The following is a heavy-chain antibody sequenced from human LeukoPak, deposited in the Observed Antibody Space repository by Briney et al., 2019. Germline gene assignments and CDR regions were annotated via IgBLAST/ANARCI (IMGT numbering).Heavy chain of an antibody. CDR2: INPNSGGA. V-gene: IGHV1-2*02. CDR1: GYTFTTYA. Sequence: ASVKVSCKASGYTFTTYAICWVRQAPGQGLEWMGWINPNSGGANYAQKFQGRVTMTRDTSISTAYMELSRLRSDDTAVYYCARVLGCSSTSCYNYYYYMDVWGKGTTVTVSS. D-gene: IGHD2-2*02. CDR3: ARVLGCSSTSCYNYYYYMDV. J-gene: IGHJ6*03.